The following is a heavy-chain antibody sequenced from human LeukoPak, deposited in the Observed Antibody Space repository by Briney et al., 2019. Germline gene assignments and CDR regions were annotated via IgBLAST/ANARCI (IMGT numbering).Heavy chain of an antibody. V-gene: IGHV3-23*01. CDR3: AKDRTSSMRWLPGDY. CDR2: ISGSGGST. D-gene: IGHD5-24*01. Sequence: GGSLRLSCAASGFTFSSYAMSWVRQAPGKGLEWVSAISGSGGSTYYADSVKGRFAISRDNSKNTLCLQMNSLRAEDTAVYYCAKDRTSSMRWLPGDYWGQGTLVTVSS. J-gene: IGHJ4*02. CDR1: GFTFSSYA.